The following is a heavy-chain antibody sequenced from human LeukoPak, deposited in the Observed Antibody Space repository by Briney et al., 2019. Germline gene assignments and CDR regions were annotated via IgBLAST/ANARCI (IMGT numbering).Heavy chain of an antibody. J-gene: IGHJ4*02. CDR1: GYTFTGYY. V-gene: IGHV1-2*02. D-gene: IGHD2-21*01. Sequence: ASVKVPCKASGYTFTGYYMHWVRQAPGQGLEWVGWINPNTGGTNYAQKFQGRVTMTRDTSISTAYMELSRLRSDDTAVYYCARSARTTPVVAKDYWGQGTLVTVSS. CDR3: ARSARTTPVVAKDY. CDR2: INPNTGGT.